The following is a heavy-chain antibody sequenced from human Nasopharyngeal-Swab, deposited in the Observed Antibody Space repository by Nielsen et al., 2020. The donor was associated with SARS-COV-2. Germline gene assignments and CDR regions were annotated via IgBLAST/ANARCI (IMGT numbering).Heavy chain of an antibody. CDR2: IKQDGSEK. V-gene: IGHV3-7*03. CDR3: ARYSSGWYRYFDY. D-gene: IGHD6-19*01. Sequence: GGSLRLSCAASGFTFSSYWMSWVRQAPGKGLEWVANIKQDGSEKYYVDSVKGRFTISRDNAKNSLYLQMNSLRAEDTAVYYCARYSSGWYRYFDYWGQGTLVTVSS. CDR1: GFTFSSYW. J-gene: IGHJ4*02.